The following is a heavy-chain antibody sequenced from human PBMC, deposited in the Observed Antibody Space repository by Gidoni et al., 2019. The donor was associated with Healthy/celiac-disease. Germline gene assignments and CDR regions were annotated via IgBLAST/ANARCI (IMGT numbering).Heavy chain of an antibody. V-gene: IGHV3-23*01. D-gene: IGHD3-3*01. CDR2: ISGSGAST. J-gene: IGHJ4*02. CDR3: AKAGQYYDFWSGYPTAYYFDY. CDR1: GFAFRSYA. Sequence: EVQLLESGGGLVQPGGSLRLSCADSGFAFRSYAMSWVSQAQGKGREGAAAISGSGASTYYADSVKCRFTISRDNSKNTLYLQMTSLRAEDTAVYYCAKAGQYYDFWSGYPTAYYFDYWGQGTLVTVSS.